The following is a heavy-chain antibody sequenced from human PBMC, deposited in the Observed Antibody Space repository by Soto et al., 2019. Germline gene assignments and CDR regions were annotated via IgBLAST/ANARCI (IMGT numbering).Heavy chain of an antibody. CDR2: ISYDGSNK. D-gene: IGHD3-3*01. Sequence: GGSLRLSCAASGFTLSSYGMHWVRQAPGKGLEWVAVISYDGSNKYYADSVKGRFTISRDNSKNTLYLQMNSLRAEDTAVYYCAKGTEILLDYWGQGTLVTVSS. CDR1: GFTLSSYG. J-gene: IGHJ4*02. V-gene: IGHV3-30*18. CDR3: AKGTEILLDY.